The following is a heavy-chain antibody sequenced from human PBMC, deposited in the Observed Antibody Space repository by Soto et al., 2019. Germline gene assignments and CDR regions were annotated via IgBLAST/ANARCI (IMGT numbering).Heavy chain of an antibody. CDR2: ITDTGGDA. Sequence: GGSRRRSWVASGLTIGSRAMTGVRQAPGEGLQWVSTITDTGGDAKYADSVRGRFVISRDNSKKTLYLQMTSLTAEDSAMYYCARGSTDSYPGSRIFDFWGRGTLVTVSS. CDR3: ARGSTDSYPGSRIFDF. J-gene: IGHJ4*02. V-gene: IGHV3-23*01. CDR1: GLTIGSRA. D-gene: IGHD3-10*01.